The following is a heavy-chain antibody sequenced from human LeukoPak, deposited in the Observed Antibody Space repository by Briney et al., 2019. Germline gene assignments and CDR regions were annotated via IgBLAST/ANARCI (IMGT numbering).Heavy chain of an antibody. Sequence: GGSLRLSCAGSGFSFSSYGMHWVRQAPGKGLEWMAFIRSDGSNKYYADSVKGRFTISRDNSKNTLYLQMNSLRAEDTAVYYCSGWYYWGQGTLVTVSS. CDR2: IRSDGSNK. D-gene: IGHD6-19*01. CDR1: GFSFSSYG. V-gene: IGHV3-30*02. J-gene: IGHJ4*02. CDR3: SGWYY.